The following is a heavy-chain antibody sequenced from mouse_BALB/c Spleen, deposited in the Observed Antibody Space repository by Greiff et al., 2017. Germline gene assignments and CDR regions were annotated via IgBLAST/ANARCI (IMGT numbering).Heavy chain of an antibody. D-gene: IGHD1-2*01. CDR3: APIHYYGYDWYFDV. Sequence: VHVKQSGAELVKPGASVKLSCTASGFNIKDTYMHWVKQRPEQGLEWIGRIDPANGNTKYDPKFQGKATITADTSSNTAYLQLSSLTSEDTAVYYCAPIHYYGYDWYFDVWGAGTTVTVSS. CDR2: IDPANGNT. J-gene: IGHJ1*01. V-gene: IGHV14-3*02. CDR1: GFNIKDTY.